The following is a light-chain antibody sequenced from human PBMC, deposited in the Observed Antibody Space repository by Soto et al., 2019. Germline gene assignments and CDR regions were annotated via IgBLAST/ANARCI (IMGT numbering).Light chain of an antibody. CDR1: QGISSY. CDR3: QQYYSYPIT. J-gene: IGKJ5*01. CDR2: AAS. V-gene: IGKV1-8*01. Sequence: AIRMTQSPSSLSASTGDRVNITCRASQGISSYLAWYQQKPGKAPKLLIYAASTLQSGVPSRFSGSGSGTDFTLTIGCLQSKDFATYYCQQYYSYPITFGQGTRLEIK.